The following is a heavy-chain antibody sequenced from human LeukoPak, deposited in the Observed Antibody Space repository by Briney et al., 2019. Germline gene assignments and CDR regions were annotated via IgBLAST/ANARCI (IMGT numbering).Heavy chain of an antibody. J-gene: IGHJ4*02. V-gene: IGHV1-46*01. CDR1: GYTFTSYY. Sequence: ASVKVFCKASGYTFTSYYMHWVRQAPGQGLEWMGIINPSGGSTSYAQKFQGRVTMTRDMSTSTVYMELSSLRSEDTAVYYCARPSDSSGWYGDYYFDYWGQGTLVTVSS. D-gene: IGHD6-19*01. CDR3: ARPSDSSGWYGDYYFDY. CDR2: INPSGGST.